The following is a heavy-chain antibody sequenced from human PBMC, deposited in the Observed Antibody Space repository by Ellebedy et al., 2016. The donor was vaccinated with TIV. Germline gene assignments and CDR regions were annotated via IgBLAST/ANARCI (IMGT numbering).Heavy chain of an antibody. Sequence: MPSETLSLTCTVSGGSISSYYWSWIRPPPGKGLEWIGYIYYSGSTNYNPSLKSRVTISVDTSKNQFSLKLSSVTAADTAVYYCARGYSSGWYNWFDPWGQGTLVTVSS. CDR3: ARGYSSGWYNWFDP. V-gene: IGHV4-59*01. CDR1: GGSISSYY. CDR2: IYYSGST. D-gene: IGHD6-19*01. J-gene: IGHJ5*02.